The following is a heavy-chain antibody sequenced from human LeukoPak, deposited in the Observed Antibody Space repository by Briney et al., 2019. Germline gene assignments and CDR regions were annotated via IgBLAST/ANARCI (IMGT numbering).Heavy chain of an antibody. CDR3: ASLEYYYDSGGYLGY. D-gene: IGHD3-22*01. J-gene: IGHJ4*02. V-gene: IGHV1-69*13. CDR1: GGTFSSYA. CDR2: IIPIFGTA. Sequence: SVKVSCKASGGTFSSYAISWVRQAPGQGLEWMGGIIPIFGTANYAQKFQGRVTITADESTSTAYMELSSLRSEDTAVYYCASLEYYYDSGGYLGYWGQGTLVTVSS.